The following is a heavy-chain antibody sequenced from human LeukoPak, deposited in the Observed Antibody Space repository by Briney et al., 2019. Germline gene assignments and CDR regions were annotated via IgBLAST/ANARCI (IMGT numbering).Heavy chain of an antibody. V-gene: IGHV4-34*01. CDR1: GGSFSGYY. CDR3: ARGKTWTYCSGGSCSRYYYYGMDV. CDR2: INHSGST. D-gene: IGHD2-15*01. J-gene: IGHJ6*04. Sequence: SETLSLTCAVYGGSFSGYYWSWIRPPPGKGLEWIGEINHSGSTNYNPSLQSRVTISVDTSKNQFSLKLSSVTTADTAVYYCARGKTWTYCSGGSCSRYYYYGMDVWGKGTTVTVSS.